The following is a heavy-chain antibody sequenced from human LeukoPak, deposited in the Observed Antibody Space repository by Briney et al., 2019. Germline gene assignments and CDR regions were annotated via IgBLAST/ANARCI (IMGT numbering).Heavy chain of an antibody. J-gene: IGHJ4*02. D-gene: IGHD6-13*01. Sequence: ASVKVSCKASGYTFTDYYINWLRQAPGQGLEWMGWINPNSGGTNFAQKFQGRVTMTRDKSIRTAYMELGRLTSDDTAVYYCASPTDGSWYAGPDYWGQGTLVTVSS. CDR2: INPNSGGT. CDR3: ASPTDGSWYAGPDY. CDR1: GYTFTDYY. V-gene: IGHV1-2*02.